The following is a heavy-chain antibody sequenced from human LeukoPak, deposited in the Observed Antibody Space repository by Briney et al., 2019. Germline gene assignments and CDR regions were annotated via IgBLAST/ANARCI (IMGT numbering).Heavy chain of an antibody. CDR3: ARIFNSGSYSFDY. CDR2: IIPILGIA. D-gene: IGHD1-26*01. CDR1: GGTFSSYA. V-gene: IGHV1-69*04. Sequence: GASVKVSCKASGGTFSSYAISWVRQAPGQGLEWMGRIIPILGIANYAQKFQGRVTITADKSTSTAYMELSSLRSEDTAVYYCARIFNSGSYSFDYWGQGTLDTVSS. J-gene: IGHJ4*02.